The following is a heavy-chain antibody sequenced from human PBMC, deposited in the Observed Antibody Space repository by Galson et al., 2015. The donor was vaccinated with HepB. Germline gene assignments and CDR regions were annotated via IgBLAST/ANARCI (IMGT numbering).Heavy chain of an antibody. Sequence: QSGAEVKKPGESLKISCKGSGYSFTSYWIGWVRQMPGKGLEWMGIIYPGDSDTRYSPSFQGQVTISADKSISTAYLQWSSLKASDTAMYYCARGTVLRPSRRLQSDAFDIWGQGTMVTVSS. CDR2: IYPGDSDT. CDR1: GYSFTSYW. CDR3: ARGTVLRPSRRLQSDAFDI. D-gene: IGHD1-14*01. V-gene: IGHV5-51*01. J-gene: IGHJ3*02.